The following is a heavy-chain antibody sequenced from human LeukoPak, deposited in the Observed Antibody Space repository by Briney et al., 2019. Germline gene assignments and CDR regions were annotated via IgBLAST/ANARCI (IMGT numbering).Heavy chain of an antibody. CDR1: GYTFTGYY. J-gene: IGHJ4*02. CDR3: ARGARGTWAWGD. CDR2: INPNSGGT. D-gene: IGHD3-10*01. V-gene: IGHV1-2*06. Sequence: ASVKVSFKASGYTFTGYYMHWVRQAPGQGLEWMGRINPNSGGTNYAQKFQGRVTMTRDTSVSTAYMELSRLRSDDTAMYYCARGARGTWAWGDWGQGTLVTVSS.